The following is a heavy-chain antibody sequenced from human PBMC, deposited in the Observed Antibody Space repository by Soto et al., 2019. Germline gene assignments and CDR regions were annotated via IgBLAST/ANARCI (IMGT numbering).Heavy chain of an antibody. CDR3: ERDITGYGSGNFDY. Sequence: QVQLVQSGAEVKKPGASVKVSCKASCYTFTSYGISGVRQAPGQGLEWMGWISAYHGNTNYAQKLQGRVTMTTDTCTRAASMALRSLISDDTAVYYSERDITGYGSGNFDYWGQGSMVVVAS. V-gene: IGHV1-18*01. CDR1: CYTFTSYG. D-gene: IGHD3-10*01. CDR2: ISAYHGNT. J-gene: IGHJ4*02.